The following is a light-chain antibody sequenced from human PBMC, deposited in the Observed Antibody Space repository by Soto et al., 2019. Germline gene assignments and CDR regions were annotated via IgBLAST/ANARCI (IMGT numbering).Light chain of an antibody. CDR2: ATS. Sequence: DIQMTQSPSSLSASVGDRVTITCRASQSIAGYLNWYQLKPGKAPKLLIYATSSLQSGVPSRFSGSGSGTDFTLTISSLQPEDFATYSCQQSHSTPRTFGQGTKVEIK. CDR1: QSIAGY. CDR3: QQSHSTPRT. J-gene: IGKJ1*01. V-gene: IGKV1-39*01.